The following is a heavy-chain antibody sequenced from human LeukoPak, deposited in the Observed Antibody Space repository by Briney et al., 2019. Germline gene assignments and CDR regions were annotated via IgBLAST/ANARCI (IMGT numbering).Heavy chain of an antibody. CDR3: ARDYFESSASA. V-gene: IGHV3-48*04. D-gene: IGHD3-22*01. Sequence: GGSLRLSCAASGLTFSTCNMNWVRQAPGKGLEWISHISSSNSIYYADSVKGRFTISRDNAQNSLYLQMNSLRAEDTAVYYCARDYFESSASAWGQGTLVTVSS. CDR2: ISSSNSI. CDR1: GLTFSTCN. J-gene: IGHJ5*02.